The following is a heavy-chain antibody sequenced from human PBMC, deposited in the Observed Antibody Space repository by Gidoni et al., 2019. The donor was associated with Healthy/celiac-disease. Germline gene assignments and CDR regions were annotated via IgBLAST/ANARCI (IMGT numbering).Heavy chain of an antibody. D-gene: IGHD6-6*01. CDR2: IDPSDSYT. CDR1: GDSFTSYW. Sequence: EVQLVQSGAEVKKPGESLRISCKGSGDSFTSYWISWVRQMPGKGLEWMGRIDPSDSYTNYSPSFQGHVTISAAKSISTAYLQWSSLQASDTAMYYCARHLLAARVERWFDPWGQGPLVTVSS. J-gene: IGHJ5*02. CDR3: ARHLLAARVERWFDP. V-gene: IGHV5-10-1*03.